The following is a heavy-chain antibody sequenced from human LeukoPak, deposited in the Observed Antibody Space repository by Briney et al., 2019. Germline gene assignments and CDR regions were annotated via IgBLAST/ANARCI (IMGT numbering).Heavy chain of an antibody. CDR3: ARRGPAGSSSSGMDV. Sequence: PSETLSLTCAVYGGSFSGYYWSWIRQPPGKGLEWIGEINHSGSTNYNPSLKSRVTISVDTSKNQFSLKLSSVTAADTAVYYCARRGPAGSSSSGMDVWGQGTTVTVSS. V-gene: IGHV4-34*01. CDR1: GGSFSGYY. J-gene: IGHJ6*02. D-gene: IGHD6-6*01. CDR2: INHSGST.